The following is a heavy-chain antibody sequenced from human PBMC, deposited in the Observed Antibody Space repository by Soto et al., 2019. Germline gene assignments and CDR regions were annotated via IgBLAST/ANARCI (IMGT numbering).Heavy chain of an antibody. V-gene: IGHV4-30-4*01. J-gene: IGHJ4*02. D-gene: IGHD3-3*01. Sequence: QVQLQASGPGLVKPSQTLSLTCTVSGGSISSGDYYWSWIRQPPGKGLEWIGYIYYSGSTYYNPSLKSRVTISVDTSKNQFALKLSSVTAADTAVYYCARGPTYYDFWSGYYTWRFFDYWGQGTLVTVSS. CDR3: ARGPTYYDFWSGYYTWRFFDY. CDR1: GGSISSGDYY. CDR2: IYYSGST.